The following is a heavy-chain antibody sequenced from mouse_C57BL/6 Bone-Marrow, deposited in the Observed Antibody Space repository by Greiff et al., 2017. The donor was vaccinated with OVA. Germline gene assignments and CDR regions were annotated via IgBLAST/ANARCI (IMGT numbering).Heavy chain of an antibody. CDR1: GYTFTSYW. CDR2: IDPSDSYT. V-gene: IGHV1-50*01. Sequence: QVQLQQPGAELVKPGASVKLSCKASGYTFTSYWMQWVKQRPGQGLEWIGEIDPSDSYTNYNQKFKGKATLPVDTSSSTAYMQLSSLTSEDSAVDYCARYDGYSDYWGQGTTLTVSS. D-gene: IGHD2-3*01. J-gene: IGHJ2*01. CDR3: ARYDGYSDY.